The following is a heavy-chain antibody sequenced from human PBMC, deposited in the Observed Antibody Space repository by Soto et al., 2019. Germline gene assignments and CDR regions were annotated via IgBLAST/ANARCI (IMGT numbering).Heavy chain of an antibody. D-gene: IGHD6-6*01. CDR2: INHSGST. J-gene: IGHJ4*02. Sequence: PSETLSLTCAVYCGSFSGYYWSWIRQPPGKGLEWIGEINHSGSTNYNPSLKSRVTMSVDTSKNQFSLKLSSVTAADTAVYYRARTSRFDCWGQGTLVTVSS. V-gene: IGHV4-34*01. CDR1: CGSFSGYY. CDR3: ARTSRFDC.